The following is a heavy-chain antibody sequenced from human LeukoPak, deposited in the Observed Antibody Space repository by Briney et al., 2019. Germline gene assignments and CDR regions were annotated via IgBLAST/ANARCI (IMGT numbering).Heavy chain of an antibody. CDR3: ARDGRFAAYEPDY. D-gene: IGHD1-26*01. CDR2: IIPILGIA. CDR1: GYTFTSYY. Sequence: SVKVSCKASGYTFTSYYMHWVRQAPGQGLEWMGRIIPILGIANYAQKFQGRVTITADKSTSTAYMELRSLRYDDTAVYYCARDGRFAAYEPDYWGQGTLVTVSS. V-gene: IGHV1-69*04. J-gene: IGHJ4*02.